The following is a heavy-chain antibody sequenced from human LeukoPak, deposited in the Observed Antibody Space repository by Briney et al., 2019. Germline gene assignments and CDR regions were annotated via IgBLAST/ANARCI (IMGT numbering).Heavy chain of an antibody. D-gene: IGHD6-19*01. CDR2: VSSSCSTI. V-gene: IGHV3-11*01. CDR1: GFTFSDYY. J-gene: IGHJ4*02. CDR3: ARDRIAVAGTMSPDSEYYFDY. Sequence: PGGSLRLSCAASGFTFSDYYMSWIRQAPGKGLDWVSYVSSSCSTIYYADSVKGRFTISRDNAKNSLYLQMNSLRAEDTALYYCARDRIAVAGTMSPDSEYYFDYWGQGTLVTVSS.